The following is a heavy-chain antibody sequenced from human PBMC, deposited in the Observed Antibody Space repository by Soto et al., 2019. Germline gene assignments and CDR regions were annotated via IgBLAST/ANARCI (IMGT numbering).Heavy chain of an antibody. CDR1: GFTFSSYA. CDR3: ARADYGGDYFDY. D-gene: IGHD4-17*01. J-gene: IGHJ4*02. CDR2: ISYDGSIK. Sequence: QVQLVESGGGVVQPGRSLRLSCAASGFTFSSYAMHWVRQAPGKGLEWVAVISYDGSIKYYADSVKGRFTISRDNSKNTLYLQMNSLRAEDTAVYYCARADYGGDYFDYWGQGTLVTDSS. V-gene: IGHV3-30-3*01.